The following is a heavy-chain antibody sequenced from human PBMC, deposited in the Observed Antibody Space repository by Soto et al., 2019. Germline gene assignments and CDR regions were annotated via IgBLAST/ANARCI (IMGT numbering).Heavy chain of an antibody. Sequence: SETLSLTCTVSGGSISSGGYYWSWIRQHPGKGLEWIGYIYYSGSTYYNPSLKSRVTISVDTSKNQFSLKLSSVTAADTAVYYCARDIIAAAGTCSFDPWGQGTLVTVSS. V-gene: IGHV4-31*03. D-gene: IGHD6-13*01. CDR1: GGSISSGGYY. CDR3: ARDIIAAAGTCSFDP. CDR2: IYYSGST. J-gene: IGHJ5*02.